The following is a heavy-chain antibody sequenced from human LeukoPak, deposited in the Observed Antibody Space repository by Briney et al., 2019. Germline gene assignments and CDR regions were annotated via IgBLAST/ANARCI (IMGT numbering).Heavy chain of an antibody. CDR1: GGSISSGDYY. J-gene: IGHJ5*02. CDR3: ACEVRPWNWFDP. V-gene: IGHV4-30-4*08. CDR2: IYYSGST. D-gene: IGHD3-10*01. Sequence: PSETLSLTCTVSGGSISSGDYYWSWIRQPPGKGLEWIGYIYYSGSTYYNPSLKSRVTISVDTSKNQFSLKLSSVTAADTPVYYCACEVRPWNWFDPWGQGTLVTVSS.